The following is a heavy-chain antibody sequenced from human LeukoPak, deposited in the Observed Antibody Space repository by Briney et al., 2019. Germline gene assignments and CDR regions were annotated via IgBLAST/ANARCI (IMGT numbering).Heavy chain of an antibody. V-gene: IGHV4-34*01. CDR3: ARRKYYDFWSGYYGVFDY. J-gene: IGHJ4*02. Sequence: SETLSLTCAVYGGSLSGYYWSWIRQPPGKGLEWIGEINHSGSTNYNPSLKSRVTISVDTSKNQFSLKLSSVTAADTAVYYCARRKYYDFWSGYYGVFDYWGQGTLVTVSS. CDR1: GGSLSGYY. CDR2: INHSGST. D-gene: IGHD3-3*01.